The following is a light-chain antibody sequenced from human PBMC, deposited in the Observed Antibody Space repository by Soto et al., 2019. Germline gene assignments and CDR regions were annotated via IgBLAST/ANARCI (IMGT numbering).Light chain of an antibody. V-gene: IGLV2-8*01. CDR1: SSDVGGYKY. CDR2: EVN. J-gene: IGLJ1*01. CDR3: SSYAGINNLGV. Sequence: QSVLTQPPSASGSPGQSVTISCTGTSSDVGGYKYVSWYQQHPGKAPKLMIFEVNKRPSGVPDRFSGSKSGNTASLTVSGLQAGDEADYYCSSYAGINNLGVFGTGTKVPVL.